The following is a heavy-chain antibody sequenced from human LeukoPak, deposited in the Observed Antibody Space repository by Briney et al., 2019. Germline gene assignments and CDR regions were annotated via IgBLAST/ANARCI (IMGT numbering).Heavy chain of an antibody. CDR3: ARGGGVITLNYFDY. CDR1: GGSISSSSYY. V-gene: IGHV4-39*07. Sequence: SETPSLTCTVSGGSISSSSYYWGWIRQPPGKGLEWIGSIYYNGSTNYNPSLKSRVTISVDTSKNQFSLKLSSVTAADTAVYYWARGGGVITLNYFDYWGQGTLVTVSS. D-gene: IGHD3-22*01. CDR2: IYYNGST. J-gene: IGHJ4*02.